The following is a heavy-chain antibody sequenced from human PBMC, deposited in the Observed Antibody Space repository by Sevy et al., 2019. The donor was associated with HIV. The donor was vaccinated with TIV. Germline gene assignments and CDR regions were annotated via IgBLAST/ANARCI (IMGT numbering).Heavy chain of an antibody. Sequence: ASVKVSCKASGYTFTGYYMHWVRQAPGQGLEWMGRINPNSGGTNYAQKFQGRVTMTRDTSISTAYMELSRLRSDDTAVYYWARGAGYREAGGGFDYWGQGTLVTVSS. CDR2: INPNSGGT. CDR3: ARGAGYREAGGGFDY. D-gene: IGHD1-1*01. J-gene: IGHJ4*02. V-gene: IGHV1-2*06. CDR1: GYTFTGYY.